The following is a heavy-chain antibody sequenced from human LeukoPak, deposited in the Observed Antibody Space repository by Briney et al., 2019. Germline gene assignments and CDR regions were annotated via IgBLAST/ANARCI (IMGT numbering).Heavy chain of an antibody. Sequence: GGSLRLSCAASGFTFSTYWMHWVRQAPGKGLVWVSRINSDGSSINYADSVKGRFTISRDNAKNTPYLQMNSLRGDDTAVYFCARGMGGRWGQGTLVTVSS. CDR3: ARGMGGR. V-gene: IGHV3-74*01. CDR2: INSDGSSI. J-gene: IGHJ4*02. D-gene: IGHD1-26*01. CDR1: GFTFSTYW.